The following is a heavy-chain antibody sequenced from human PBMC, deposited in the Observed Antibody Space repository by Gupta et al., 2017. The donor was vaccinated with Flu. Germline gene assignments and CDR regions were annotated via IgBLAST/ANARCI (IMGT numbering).Heavy chain of an antibody. Sequence: QVQLVESGGGVVQPGRSLTLSCAASGFTFSDNGMHWVRQAPGKGLEWVAMIWRDGTNTYYGDSVKGRFTISRDNSKNTVYLQMNSLGXEXTAVYYXARDYGWQQRFDHWGQGTLVTVSS. CDR1: GFTFSDNG. V-gene: IGHV3-33*01. CDR2: IWRDGTNT. J-gene: IGHJ4*02. D-gene: IGHD3-16*01. CDR3: ARDYGWQQRFDH.